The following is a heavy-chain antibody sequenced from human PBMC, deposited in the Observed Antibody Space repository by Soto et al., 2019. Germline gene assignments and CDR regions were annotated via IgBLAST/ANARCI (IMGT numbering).Heavy chain of an antibody. V-gene: IGHV3-30*18. J-gene: IGHJ6*03. CDR1: GFTFSSYG. CDR3: AKDYDFWSGPPMYYYMDV. CDR2: ISYDGSNK. Sequence: GGSLRLSCAASGFTFSSYGMHWVRQAPGKGLEWVAVISYDGSNKYYADSVKGRFTISRDNSKNTLYLQMNSLRAEDTAVYYCAKDYDFWSGPPMYYYMDVWGKGTTVTVSS. D-gene: IGHD3-3*01.